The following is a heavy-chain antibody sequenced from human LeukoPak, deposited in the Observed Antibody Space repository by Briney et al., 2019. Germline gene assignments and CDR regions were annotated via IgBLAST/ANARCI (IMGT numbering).Heavy chain of an antibody. V-gene: IGHV4-34*01. Sequence: SETLCLTCGVSSGSLSGYYWRWIRQPPGGGLEWLGEITHSGSPNYNPSLKSRVTISGDTSKKQFSLNLKSVTAADTGVYYCARGVDLWGRGTPATVSS. CDR1: SGSLSGYY. CDR2: ITHSGSP. J-gene: IGHJ2*01. CDR3: ARGVDL.